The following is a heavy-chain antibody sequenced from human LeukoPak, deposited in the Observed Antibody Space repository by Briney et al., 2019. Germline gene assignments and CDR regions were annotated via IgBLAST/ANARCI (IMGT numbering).Heavy chain of an antibody. CDR2: IKWDGGST. D-gene: IGHD3-10*01. J-gene: IGHJ6*03. Sequence: RPGGSLRLSCAASGFTFSSYGMRWVRQVPGKGLEWVSGIKWDGGSTGYADSVKGRFTISRDNAKNSLYLQMNSLRVEDTALYHCARMSGSGYYFYMDVWGKGTTVTISS. CDR3: ARMSGSGYYFYMDV. V-gene: IGHV3-20*01. CDR1: GFTFSSYG.